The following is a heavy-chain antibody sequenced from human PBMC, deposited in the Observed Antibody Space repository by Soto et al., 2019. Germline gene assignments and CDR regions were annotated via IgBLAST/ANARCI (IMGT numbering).Heavy chain of an antibody. CDR1: GFSLTSTAVG. CDR3: AHGSGWLFDF. J-gene: IGHJ4*02. V-gene: IGHV2-5*02. Sequence: QITLKESGPTLVKPTQTLTLTCTFSGFSLTSTAVGVGFFRQPPGKALEWLALIYWDDDNHYSPSLKTRLTFTKDTYKNEVVLTMTNMDPVDTATYYCAHGSGWLFDFWGPGILVTVSS. D-gene: IGHD6-19*01. CDR2: IYWDDDN.